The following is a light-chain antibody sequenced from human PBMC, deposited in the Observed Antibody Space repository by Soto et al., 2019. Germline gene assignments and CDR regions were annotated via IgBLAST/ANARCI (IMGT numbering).Light chain of an antibody. Sequence: DIQMTQSPYSLSASVGDRVTITCRASQSISDFLNWYQQKPGKAPKLLIYAASTLQSGVPSRFSGSGSGTDFTLTISGLDPEDFATYYCQQTYSTPPTFDQGTKVEIK. J-gene: IGKJ1*01. V-gene: IGKV1-39*01. CDR1: QSISDF. CDR2: AAS. CDR3: QQTYSTPPT.